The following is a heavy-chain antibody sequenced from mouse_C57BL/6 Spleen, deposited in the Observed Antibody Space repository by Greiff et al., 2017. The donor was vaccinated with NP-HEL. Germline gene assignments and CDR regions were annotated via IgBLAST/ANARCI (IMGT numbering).Heavy chain of an antibody. D-gene: IGHD1-1*01. CDR1: GFTFTDYY. Sequence: VQLQQSGPVLVKPGPSVKISCKASGFTFTDYYMHWVKQSHGKSLEWIGLVYPYNGGTSYNQKFKGKATLTVDTSSSTAYMELNSLTSEDSAVYYCARMDTTVAPYYAMDYWGQGTSVTVSS. J-gene: IGHJ4*01. CDR2: VYPYNGGT. CDR3: ARMDTTVAPYYAMDY. V-gene: IGHV1-36*01.